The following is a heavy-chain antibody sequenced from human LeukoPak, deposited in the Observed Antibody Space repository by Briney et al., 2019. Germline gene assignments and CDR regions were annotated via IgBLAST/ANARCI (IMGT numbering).Heavy chain of an antibody. V-gene: IGHV1-18*01. J-gene: IGHJ4*02. CDR3: ARYNSLLRGVTTSDY. Sequence: GASVKVSCKAFGYTFSNYGITWVRQAPGQGLEWMGTISGHNGDVNYAPKFQGRVTMTTDTSTTTAYMELRSLRFDDTAVYYCARYNSLLRGVTTSDYWGQGTLVTVSS. D-gene: IGHD3-10*01. CDR2: ISGHNGDV. CDR1: GYTFSNYG.